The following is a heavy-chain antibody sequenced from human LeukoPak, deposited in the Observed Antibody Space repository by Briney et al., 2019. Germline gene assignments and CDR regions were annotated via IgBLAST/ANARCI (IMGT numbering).Heavy chain of an antibody. V-gene: IGHV3-23*01. CDR3: AGYYDFWSGYHLGYYYGMDV. J-gene: IGHJ6*02. CDR2: ISAGGGVT. D-gene: IGHD3-3*01. CDR1: GFTFSNYA. Sequence: GGSLRLSCAVSGFTFSNYAMVWVRQAPGKGLDWVSSISAGGGVTSNADSVKGRFTISRDNAKNSLYLQMNSLRAEDTAVYYCAGYYDFWSGYHLGYYYGMDVWGQGTTVTVSS.